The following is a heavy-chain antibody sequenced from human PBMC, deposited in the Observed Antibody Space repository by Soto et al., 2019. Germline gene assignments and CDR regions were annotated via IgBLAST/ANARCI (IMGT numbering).Heavy chain of an antibody. CDR1: GGSISSYL. J-gene: IGHJ4*02. V-gene: IGHV4-59*01. D-gene: IGHD1-1*01. CDR3: GRSGIVTTGTDSFDY. Sequence: SETLSLTCTVSGGSISSYLWSWIRQPPGKGLEWIGYIYYSGSTNYNPSLKSRVTMSVDTSKNQFYLKLSSVTAADTALYYCGRSGIVTTGTDSFDYWGQGIQVTVSS. CDR2: IYYSGST.